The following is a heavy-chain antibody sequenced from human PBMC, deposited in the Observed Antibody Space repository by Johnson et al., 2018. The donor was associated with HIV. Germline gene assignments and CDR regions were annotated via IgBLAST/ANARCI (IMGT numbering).Heavy chain of an antibody. V-gene: IGHV3-30*04. J-gene: IGHJ3*02. D-gene: IGHD3-3*01. Sequence: QVQLVESGGGVVRPGGSLRLSCAASGFTFSSYAMHWVRQAPGKGLEWVAVISYDGSNKYYADSVKGRFTISRDNSKNTLYLQMNSLRAEDTAGYYWGKDEAVVWPLRGDAFEIWGQGTMVTVSS. CDR1: GFTFSSYA. CDR3: GKDEAVVWPLRGDAFEI. CDR2: ISYDGSNK.